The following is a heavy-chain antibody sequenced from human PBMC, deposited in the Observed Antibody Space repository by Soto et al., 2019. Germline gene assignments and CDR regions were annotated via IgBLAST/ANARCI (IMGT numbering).Heavy chain of an antibody. Sequence: PSETLSLTCTVSGGSISSYYWSWIRQPPGKGLEWIGYIYYSGSTNYNPSLRSRVTISVDTSKNQFSLKLSSVTAADTAVYYRARGHYFDSSGYYYLPFDIWGQGTMVTVSS. D-gene: IGHD3-22*01. V-gene: IGHV4-59*01. CDR2: IYYSGST. J-gene: IGHJ3*02. CDR1: GGSISSYY. CDR3: ARGHYFDSSGYYYLPFDI.